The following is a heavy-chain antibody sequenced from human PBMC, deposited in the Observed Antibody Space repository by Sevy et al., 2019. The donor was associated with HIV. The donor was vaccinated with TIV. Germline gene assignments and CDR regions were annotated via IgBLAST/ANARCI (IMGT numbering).Heavy chain of an antibody. CDR3: VRSLGGPLNQ. CDR2: IYKNSQA. V-gene: IGHV3-53*01. D-gene: IGHD3-16*01. Sequence: GGSLRLSCAASGFNISIDFMSWVRQAPGKGLECLSVIYKNSQAYYMDSVMGRFTISRDNSRNRLHLHMTSLRVEDTAKYYCVRSLGGPLNQWGQGTLVTVSS. CDR1: GFNISIDF. J-gene: IGHJ4*02.